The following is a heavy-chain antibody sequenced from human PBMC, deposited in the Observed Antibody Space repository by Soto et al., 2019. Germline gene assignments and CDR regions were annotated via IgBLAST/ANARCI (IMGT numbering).Heavy chain of an antibody. Sequence: QLQLQESGPGLVKPSETLSLTCTVSGGSISSSSYYWGWIRQPPGKGLEWIGSIYYSGSTYYNPSLKSRVTISVDTSKNQFSLKLSSVTAADTAVYYCARLRYFDWLLWGQADYWGQGTLVTVSS. CDR2: IYYSGST. CDR3: ARLRYFDWLLWGQADY. J-gene: IGHJ4*02. D-gene: IGHD3-9*01. CDR1: GGSISSSSYY. V-gene: IGHV4-39*01.